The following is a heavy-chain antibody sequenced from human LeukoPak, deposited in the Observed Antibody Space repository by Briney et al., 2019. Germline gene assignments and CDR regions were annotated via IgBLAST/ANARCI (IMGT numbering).Heavy chain of an antibody. J-gene: IGHJ3*02. CDR2: ISWDGGST. D-gene: IGHD6-19*01. Sequence: GGSLRLSCAASGFTFDDYAMHWVRQAPGKGLEWVSLISWDGGSTYYADSVKGRFTISRDNSKNSLYLQMNSLRAEDTALYYCAKVFIAVAHKDAFDIWGQGTMVTVSS. V-gene: IGHV3-43D*03. CDR1: GFTFDDYA. CDR3: AKVFIAVAHKDAFDI.